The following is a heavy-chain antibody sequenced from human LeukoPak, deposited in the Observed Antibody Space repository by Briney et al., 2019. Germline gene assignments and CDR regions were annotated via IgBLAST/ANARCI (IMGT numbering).Heavy chain of an antibody. Sequence: PSETLSLTCTVSDGSVSTSNYYWGWIRQPPGKGLEWIGRIYYSGTTYSNPSLKGRVTISLDTSKNQLSLKLSSVVAADTAVYYCARTSLMVVAATQGPDAFDIWGQGTMVTVFS. J-gene: IGHJ3*02. CDR3: ARTSLMVVAATQGPDAFDI. D-gene: IGHD2-15*01. V-gene: IGHV4-39*01. CDR1: DGSVSTSNYY. CDR2: IYYSGTT.